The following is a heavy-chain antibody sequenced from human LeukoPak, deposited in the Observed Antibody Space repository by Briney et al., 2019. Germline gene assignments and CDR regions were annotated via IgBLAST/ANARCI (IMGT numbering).Heavy chain of an antibody. D-gene: IGHD6-19*01. J-gene: IGHJ4*02. Sequence: SETLSLTCAVYGGSFSGYYRSWIRQPPGKGLEWIGEINHSGSTNYNPSLKSRVTISVDTSKNQFSLKLSSVTAADTAVYYCARRKAVARSDCFDYWGQGTLVTVSS. CDR1: GGSFSGYY. V-gene: IGHV4-34*01. CDR2: INHSGST. CDR3: ARRKAVARSDCFDY.